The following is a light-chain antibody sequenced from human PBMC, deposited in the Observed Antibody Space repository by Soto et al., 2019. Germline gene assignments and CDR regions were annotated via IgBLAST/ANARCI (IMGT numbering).Light chain of an antibody. CDR2: DAS. J-gene: IGKJ1*01. CDR3: QQYNSYSPT. CDR1: QTISNW. Sequence: DIQMTQSPSTLSASVGDRVTITCRASQTISNWLAWYQQKPGKAPKVLIYDASTLDGGVPSRFSGRRSGTDFTLTISSLQPSDFATYYCQQYNSYSPTFGQGTRVEIK. V-gene: IGKV1-5*01.